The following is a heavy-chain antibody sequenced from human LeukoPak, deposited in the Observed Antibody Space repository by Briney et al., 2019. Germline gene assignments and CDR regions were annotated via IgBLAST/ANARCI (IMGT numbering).Heavy chain of an antibody. CDR3: AKSPHGSWWYYFDH. CDR1: GFTFSRFA. CDR2: ISGSGGST. D-gene: IGHD6-13*01. J-gene: IGHJ4*02. Sequence: GGSLRLSCAASGFTFSRFAMSWVRQAPGKGLEWVSAISGSGGSTYYADSVKGRFTISRDNSKNTLYLQMNSLRAEDTAVYYCAKSPHGSWWYYFDHGAQGPLVTVPS. V-gene: IGHV3-23*01.